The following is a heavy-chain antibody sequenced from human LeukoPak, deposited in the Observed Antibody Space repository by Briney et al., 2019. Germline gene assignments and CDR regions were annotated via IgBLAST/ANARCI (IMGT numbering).Heavy chain of an antibody. Sequence: PGGSLRLSCAASGFTFSSYWMHWVRQAPGKGLVWVSRINSDGSSTSYADSVKGRFTISRDNSKNTLYLQMNSLRAEDTAVYYCAKDPGSYRSWRQLTYYFDYWGQGTLVTVSS. CDR1: GFTFSSYW. D-gene: IGHD3-16*02. J-gene: IGHJ4*02. CDR2: INSDGSST. CDR3: AKDPGSYRSWRQLTYYFDY. V-gene: IGHV3-74*01.